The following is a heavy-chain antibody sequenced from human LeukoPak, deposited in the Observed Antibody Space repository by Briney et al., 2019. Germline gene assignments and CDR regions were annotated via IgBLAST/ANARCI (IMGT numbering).Heavy chain of an antibody. CDR3: ARDLRPYNGYGFDY. CDR2: IYHSGST. V-gene: IGHV4-59*12. D-gene: IGHD5-18*01. Sequence: PSETLSLTCTVSGGSISSYYWSWIRQPPGKGLEWIGYIYHSGSTYYNPSLKSRVTISVDRSKNQFSLKLSSVTAADTAVYYCARDLRPYNGYGFDYWGQGTLVTVST. J-gene: IGHJ4*02. CDR1: GGSISSYY.